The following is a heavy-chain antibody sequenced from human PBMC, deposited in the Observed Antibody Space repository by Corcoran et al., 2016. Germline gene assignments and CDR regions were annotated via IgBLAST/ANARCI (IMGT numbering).Heavy chain of an antibody. CDR3: TRDAAYVVFDS. CDR2: ITGDSSGT. J-gene: IGHJ4*02. CDR1: GFTLSPYS. D-gene: IGHD2-21*01. V-gene: IGHV3-48*04. Sequence: EVQLVESGGDLVQPGGSLRLSCVASGFTLSPYSVHWVRRAPGKGLEWVSYITGDSSGTYYTDSVKGRFTISRDNAKNSLYLQMNNLRAEDTAVYYCTRDAAYVVFDSWGQGTLVTVSS.